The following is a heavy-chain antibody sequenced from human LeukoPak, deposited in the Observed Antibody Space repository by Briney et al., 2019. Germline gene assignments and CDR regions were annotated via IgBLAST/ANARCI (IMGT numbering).Heavy chain of an antibody. V-gene: IGHV3-30-3*01. J-gene: IGHJ4*02. CDR1: GFTFSSYA. Sequence: GGSLRLSCAASGFTFSSYAMHWVRQAPGKGLEWVAVISYDGSNKYYADSVKGRFTISRDNSKNTLYLQMNSLRIEDTGVYYCARWNLGSDYWGQGTLVTVSS. D-gene: IGHD1-1*01. CDR3: ARWNLGSDY. CDR2: ISYDGSNK.